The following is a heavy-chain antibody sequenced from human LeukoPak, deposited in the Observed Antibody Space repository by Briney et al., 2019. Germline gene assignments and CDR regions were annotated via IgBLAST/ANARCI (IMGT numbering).Heavy chain of an antibody. V-gene: IGHV3-23*01. Sequence: GGSLRLSCAASRFTFSSYAMSWVRQAPGKGLEWVSTISSSGGYTYYADSVKGRFTISRDNSKNTLYLQMNSLRAEDTAVYYCAAKWGYAFDIWGQGTMVTVSS. CDR1: RFTFSSYA. CDR2: ISSSGGYT. D-gene: IGHD7-27*01. J-gene: IGHJ3*02. CDR3: AAKWGYAFDI.